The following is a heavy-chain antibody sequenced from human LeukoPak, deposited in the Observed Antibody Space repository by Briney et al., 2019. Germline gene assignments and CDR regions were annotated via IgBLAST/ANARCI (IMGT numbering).Heavy chain of an antibody. J-gene: IGHJ5*02. D-gene: IGHD2-2*01. CDR2: ISAYNGNT. CDR1: GYTFTSYG. Sequence: GASVKVSCKASGYTFTSYGISWVRQAPGQGLEWMGWISAYNGNTNHAQKLQGRVTMTTDTSTSTAYMELRSLRSDDTAVYYCARVVRTKDIVVVPAAKVSGWFDPWGQGTLVTVSS. CDR3: ARVVRTKDIVVVPAAKVSGWFDP. V-gene: IGHV1-18*01.